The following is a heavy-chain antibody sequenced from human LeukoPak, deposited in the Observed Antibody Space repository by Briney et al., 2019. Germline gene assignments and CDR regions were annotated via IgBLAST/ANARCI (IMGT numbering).Heavy chain of an antibody. Sequence: SETLSLTCTVSGGSISSYYWSWIRQPPGKGLEWIGYIYYSGSTNYNPSLKSRVTISVDTSKNQFSLKLSSVTAADTAVYYCARVWAYYYEAQNWGQGTLVTVSS. J-gene: IGHJ4*02. CDR3: ARVWAYYYEAQN. V-gene: IGHV4-59*08. CDR2: IYYSGST. D-gene: IGHD3-22*01. CDR1: GGSISSYY.